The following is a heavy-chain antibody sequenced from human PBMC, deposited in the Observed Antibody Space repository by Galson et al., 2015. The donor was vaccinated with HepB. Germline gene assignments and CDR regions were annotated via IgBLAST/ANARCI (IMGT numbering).Heavy chain of an antibody. Sequence: SLRLSCAASGFTFTSYAMSWVRQAPSEGLDWVSALSTSSGSTYYADSVKGRFTISRDNSKNRLYLQMDSLSVADTAIYYCAKGGSGWYEHIDYWGHGTLVTVSS. CDR3: AKGGSGWYEHIDY. J-gene: IGHJ4*01. D-gene: IGHD6-19*01. CDR1: GFTFTSYA. CDR2: LSTSSGST. V-gene: IGHV3-23*01.